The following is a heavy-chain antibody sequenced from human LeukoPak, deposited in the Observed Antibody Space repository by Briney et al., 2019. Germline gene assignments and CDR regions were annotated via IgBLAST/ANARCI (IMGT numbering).Heavy chain of an antibody. Sequence: GASVKVSCKASGGTFSSYAISWVRQAPGQGLEWMGGIIPTFGTANYAQKFQGRVTITADESTSTAYMELSSLRSEDTAVYYCATARSYITIFGVVIPRDYYGMDVWGQGTTVTVSS. D-gene: IGHD3-3*01. CDR2: IIPTFGTA. CDR3: ATARSYITIFGVVIPRDYYGMDV. J-gene: IGHJ6*02. V-gene: IGHV1-69*01. CDR1: GGTFSSYA.